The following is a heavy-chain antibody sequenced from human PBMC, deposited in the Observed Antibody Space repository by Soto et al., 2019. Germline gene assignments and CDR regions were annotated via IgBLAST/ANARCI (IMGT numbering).Heavy chain of an antibody. Sequence: TLSLTCTVSGGSISSGGFSWSWIRQRPGKGLEWIGYIYYSGSTYYNPSLKSRVTISADTSKEQFSLTLSSVTAADTAVYYCARGARSANSGLFFWGHGTLVTVSS. CDR2: IYYSGST. CDR1: GGSISSGGFS. V-gene: IGHV4-31*03. D-gene: IGHD3-10*01. J-gene: IGHJ4*01. CDR3: ARGARSANSGLFF.